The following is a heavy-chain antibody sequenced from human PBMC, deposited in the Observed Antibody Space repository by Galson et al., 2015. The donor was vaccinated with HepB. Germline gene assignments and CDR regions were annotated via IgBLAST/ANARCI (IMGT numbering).Heavy chain of an antibody. Sequence: SLRLSCAASGFTFSSYWMSWVRQAPGKGLEWVANIKQDGSEKYYVDSVKGRFTISRDNAKNSLYLQMNSLRAGDTAVYYCAKEGIWRVVVGSGGYYYYMGVWGKGTTVTVSS. CDR1: GFTFSSYW. CDR3: AKEGIWRVVVGSGGYYYYMGV. J-gene: IGHJ6*03. D-gene: IGHD2-2*01. CDR2: IKQDGSEK. V-gene: IGHV3-7*01.